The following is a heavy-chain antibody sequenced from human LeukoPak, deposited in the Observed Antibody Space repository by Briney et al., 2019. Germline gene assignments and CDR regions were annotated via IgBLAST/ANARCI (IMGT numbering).Heavy chain of an antibody. CDR1: GGSISSYY. Sequence: SETLSLTCTVSGGSISSYYWSWIRQPPGKGLEWIGYIYYSGSTNYNPSLKSRVTISVDTSKNQFSLKLSSVTAADTAVYFCARGPDSSGYYYFDYWGQGTLVTVSS. D-gene: IGHD3-22*01. J-gene: IGHJ4*02. CDR3: ARGPDSSGYYYFDY. V-gene: IGHV4-59*01. CDR2: IYYSGST.